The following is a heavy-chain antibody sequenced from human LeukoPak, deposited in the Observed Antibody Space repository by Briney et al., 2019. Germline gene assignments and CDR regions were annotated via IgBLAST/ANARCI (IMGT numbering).Heavy chain of an antibody. CDR1: GVTFSGYW. CDR2: VKKDGSGK. D-gene: IGHD3-22*01. Sequence: PGGSLRLSCAASGVTFSGYWRSWGWKGPGEGLGWLANVKKDGSGKYYVASVKGRFSISRHNAKNSLYLQMYSLRAEDTAVYYCARVRDPRQYYYDNSCYRNAFHIWGQATMVTVSS. V-gene: IGHV3-7*02. J-gene: IGHJ3*02. CDR3: ARVRDPRQYYYDNSCYRNAFHI.